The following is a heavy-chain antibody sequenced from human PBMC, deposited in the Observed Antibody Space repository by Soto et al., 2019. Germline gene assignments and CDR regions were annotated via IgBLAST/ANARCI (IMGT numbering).Heavy chain of an antibody. J-gene: IGHJ4*02. CDR3: SSRPLGYSAYGSQR. D-gene: IGHD5-12*01. Sequence: EVQLVESGGGLVKPGGSLRLSCAASGFTFSDTWMKWVRQAPGKGLEWVGRIKTKTDGGTTEYAAPVKGRFTISRDDSQNTLYLQMSSLKIEDTAVYYCSSRPLGYSAYGSQRWGQGTLVTVSS. V-gene: IGHV3-15*01. CDR2: IKTKTDGGTT. CDR1: GFTFSDTW.